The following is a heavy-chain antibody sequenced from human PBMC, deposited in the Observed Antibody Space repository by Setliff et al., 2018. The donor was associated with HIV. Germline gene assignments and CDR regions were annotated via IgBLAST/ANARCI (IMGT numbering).Heavy chain of an antibody. CDR1: GYIFISYG. Sequence: ASVKVSCKASGYIFISYGFSWVRQAPGQGLEWMGWISVYNGNTNYAQKLQGRVTMTTDTSTSTAYMELRNLRSDDTAVYYCARAPKRVYYYGSGTYLHDAFDIWGQGTMVTVSS. CDR2: ISVYNGNT. J-gene: IGHJ3*02. CDR3: ARAPKRVYYYGSGTYLHDAFDI. D-gene: IGHD3-10*01. V-gene: IGHV1-18*01.